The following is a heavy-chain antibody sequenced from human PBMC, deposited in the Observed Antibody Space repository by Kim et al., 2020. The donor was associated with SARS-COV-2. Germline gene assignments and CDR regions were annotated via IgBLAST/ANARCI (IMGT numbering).Heavy chain of an antibody. V-gene: IGHV3-30*01. J-gene: IGHJ3*02. Sequence: YADSVKGRFTISRDNSKNTLYLQMNSLRAEDTAVYYCARDHYGDHGAFDIWGQGTMVTVSS. D-gene: IGHD4-17*01. CDR3: ARDHYGDHGAFDI.